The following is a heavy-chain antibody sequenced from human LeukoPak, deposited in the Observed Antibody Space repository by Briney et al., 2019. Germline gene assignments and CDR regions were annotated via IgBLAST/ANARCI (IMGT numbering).Heavy chain of an antibody. CDR3: ARDLMRYFDWLFFYYYGMDV. V-gene: IGHV1-18*04. D-gene: IGHD3-9*01. Sequence: GASVKVSCKASGYTFTGYYMHWVRQAPGQGLEWMGWISAYNGNTNYAQKLQGRVTMTTDTSTSTAYMELRSLRSDDTAVYYCARDLMRYFDWLFFYYYGMDVWGQGTTVTVSS. J-gene: IGHJ6*02. CDR2: ISAYNGNT. CDR1: GYTFTGYY.